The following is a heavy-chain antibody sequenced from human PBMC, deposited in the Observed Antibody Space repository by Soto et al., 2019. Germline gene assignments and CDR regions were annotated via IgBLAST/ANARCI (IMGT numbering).Heavy chain of an antibody. CDR2: ISYDGSTK. Sequence: QVQLVESGGGVVQPGRSLRLSCAASGFTFSSYGMHWVRQAPGKGLEWVAVISYDGSTKYYADSVKGRFTISRDNSKNTLYLQMNSLRAEDTAVYYCASVQRPDYYYMDVWGTGTPVTVAS. CDR3: ASVQRPDYYYMDV. V-gene: IGHV3-30*03. J-gene: IGHJ6*03. CDR1: GFTFSSYG. D-gene: IGHD6-25*01.